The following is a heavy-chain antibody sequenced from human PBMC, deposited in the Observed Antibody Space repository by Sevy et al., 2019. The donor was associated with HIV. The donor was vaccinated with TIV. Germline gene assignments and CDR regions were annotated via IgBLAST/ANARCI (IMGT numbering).Heavy chain of an antibody. Sequence: GGSLRLSCAASGFTFSSYAMHWVRQAPGKGLEWVAVISYDGSNKYYADSVKGRFTISRDNSKNTLYLQMNSLRAEDTAVYDCARRAKNSSGYYLLCPVDYWGQGTLVTVSS. J-gene: IGHJ4*02. CDR1: GFTFSSYA. CDR2: ISYDGSNK. V-gene: IGHV3-30-3*01. CDR3: ARRAKNSSGYYLLCPVDY. D-gene: IGHD3-22*01.